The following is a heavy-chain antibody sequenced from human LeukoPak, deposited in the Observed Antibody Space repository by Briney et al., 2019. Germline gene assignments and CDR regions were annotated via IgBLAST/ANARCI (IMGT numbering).Heavy chain of an antibody. J-gene: IGHJ4*02. V-gene: IGHV3-7*05. CDR1: GFTFSSYW. CDR3: AREYYYDSSGYYYNDY. CDR2: IKHDGSEK. Sequence: GGSLRLSCAASGFTFSSYWMSWVRQAPGKGLEWVANIKHDGSEKYYVDSVKGRFTISRDNAKNSLYLQMNSLRAEDTAVYYCAREYYYDSSGYYYNDYWGQGTLVTVSS. D-gene: IGHD3-22*01.